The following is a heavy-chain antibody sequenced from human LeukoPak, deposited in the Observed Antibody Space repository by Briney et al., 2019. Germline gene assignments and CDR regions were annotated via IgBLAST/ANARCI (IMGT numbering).Heavy chain of an antibody. J-gene: IGHJ4*02. CDR3: ARASGGTCYSGVDY. V-gene: IGHV3-23*01. D-gene: IGHD2-15*01. CDR1: RFTFSSYA. CDR2: ISGSGGST. Sequence: GGSLRLSCAASRFTFSSYAMRWVRQAPGKGLEWVSAISGSGGSTYYADSVKGRFTISRDNSKNTLSLQMSSLRAEDTAVYYCARASGGTCYSGVDYWGQGTLVTVSS.